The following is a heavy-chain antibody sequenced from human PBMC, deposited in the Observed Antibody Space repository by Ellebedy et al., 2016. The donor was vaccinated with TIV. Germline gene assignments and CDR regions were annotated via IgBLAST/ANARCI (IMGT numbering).Heavy chain of an antibody. Sequence: SETLSLTXTVSGDSFKSYYWSWIRQPAGKGLEWIGRIYSSGSKSYNPSLKSRVTLSIDTPNNQLSLILSSVTAADTAVYYCARDRDWNYGYYFDYWGRGTLVTVSS. D-gene: IGHD1-7*01. CDR3: ARDRDWNYGYYFDY. CDR2: IYSSGSK. V-gene: IGHV4-4*07. CDR1: GDSFKSYY. J-gene: IGHJ4*02.